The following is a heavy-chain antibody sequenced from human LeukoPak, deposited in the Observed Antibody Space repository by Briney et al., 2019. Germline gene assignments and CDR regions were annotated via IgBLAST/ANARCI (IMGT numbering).Heavy chain of an antibody. CDR1: GGSVSSYY. CDR3: VGGSQRLFFGY. CDR2: INYSGTT. J-gene: IGHJ4*02. V-gene: IGHV4-59*02. D-gene: IGHD6-25*01. Sequence: PSETQSLTCIISGGSVSSYYWSWIRQPPGKGLEWIGYINYSGTTNYNPSLKSRVTVAVDTSKNQISLKMSSVTAADTAVYYCVGGSQRLFFGYWGQGTLVTVSS.